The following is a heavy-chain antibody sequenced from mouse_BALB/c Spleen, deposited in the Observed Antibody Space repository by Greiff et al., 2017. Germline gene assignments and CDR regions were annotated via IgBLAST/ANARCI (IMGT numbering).Heavy chain of an antibody. D-gene: IGHD4-1*01. CDR2: ISYDGSN. Sequence: EVQVVESGPGLVKPSQSLSLTCSVTGYSITSGYYWNWIRQFPGNKLEWMGYISYDGSNNYNPSLKNRISITRDTSKNQFFLKLNSVTTEDTATYYCASLTGPYFDYWGQGTTLTVSS. V-gene: IGHV3-6*02. CDR1: GYSITSGYY. CDR3: ASLTGPYFDY. J-gene: IGHJ2*01.